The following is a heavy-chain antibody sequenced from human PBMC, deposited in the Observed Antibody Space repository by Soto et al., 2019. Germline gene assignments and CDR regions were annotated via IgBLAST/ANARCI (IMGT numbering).Heavy chain of an antibody. V-gene: IGHV3-23*01. J-gene: IGHJ5*02. D-gene: IGHD3-10*01. Sequence: GGSLRLSCAASGFTFSTYAMAWVRQAPGKGLEWVSGVSASGLNTDYADPVKGRFTISRGNSKNMLYLQMNSLRAEDTAVYYCAKDYYYGAGSYGSYDAWGQGTLVTVSS. CDR1: GFTFSTYA. CDR2: VSASGLNT. CDR3: AKDYYYGAGSYGSYDA.